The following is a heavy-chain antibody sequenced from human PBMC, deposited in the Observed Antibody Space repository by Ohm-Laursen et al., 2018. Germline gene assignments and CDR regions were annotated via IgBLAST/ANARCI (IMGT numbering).Heavy chain of an antibody. Sequence: TQTLTLTCTFSGFSLSTSGVGVGWIRQPPGKALEWLARIDWDDDKYYRTSLKARLTISKDTSKNQVVLIMTNMDPVDTATYYCARVDILTGYYYYWGQGTLVTVSS. D-gene: IGHD3-9*01. CDR3: ARVDILTGYYYY. V-gene: IGHV2-70*11. CDR2: IDWDDDK. J-gene: IGHJ4*02. CDR1: GFSLSTSGVG.